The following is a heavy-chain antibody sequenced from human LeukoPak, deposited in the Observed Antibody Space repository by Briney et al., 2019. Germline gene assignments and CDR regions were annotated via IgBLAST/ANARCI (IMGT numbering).Heavy chain of an antibody. V-gene: IGHV3-11*04. CDR1: GFTFNDYY. CDR3: VMTAGPPTDH. J-gene: IGHJ4*01. CDR2: ISAGGYPI. Sequence: PGGSLRLSCTGSGFTFNDYYMSWVRQAPGEGLEWLSFISAGGYPIYYADSVRGRFTISRDTAKDSLYLQMNSLRVEDTAVYYCVMTAGPPTDHWGQGALVTVSS.